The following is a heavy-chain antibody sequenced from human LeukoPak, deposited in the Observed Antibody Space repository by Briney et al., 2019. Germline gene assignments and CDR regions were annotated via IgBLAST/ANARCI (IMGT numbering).Heavy chain of an antibody. D-gene: IGHD3-16*01. CDR1: GFTFDDYA. V-gene: IGHV3-7*01. CDR2: INGDGSEE. CDR3: ARDPDSDNAWGWFDS. J-gene: IGHJ5*01. Sequence: HPGRSLRLSCAASGFTFDDYAMHWVRQAPGKGLEWVANINGDGSEEYHLDSVKGRFTISRSNARNSLYLQMNSLRAEDTAVYYCARDPDSDNAWGWFDSWGQGAVVTVSS.